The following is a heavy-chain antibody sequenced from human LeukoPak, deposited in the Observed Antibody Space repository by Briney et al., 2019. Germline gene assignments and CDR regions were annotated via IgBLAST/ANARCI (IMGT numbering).Heavy chain of an antibody. D-gene: IGHD3-3*01. J-gene: IGHJ6*03. CDR2: ITSGSNTI. V-gene: IGHV3-48*01. CDR3: AREDGVVIAVGYYYYMDV. Sequence: PGGSLRLSCAASGFTFGSYSMNWVRQAPGQGLEWISYITSGSNTIYYADSVKGRFTISRDNAKNSLYPQMNSLRAEDTAVYYCAREDGVVIAVGYYYYMDVWGKGTTVTASS. CDR1: GFTFGSYS.